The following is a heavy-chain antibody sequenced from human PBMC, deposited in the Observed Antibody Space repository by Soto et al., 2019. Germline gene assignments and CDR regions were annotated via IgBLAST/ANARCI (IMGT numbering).Heavy chain of an antibody. CDR2: IYSSENT. CDR1: GDSVSTNSYS. Sequence: PSETLSLTCTVSGDSVSTNSYSWGWIRQSPGKGLEWIGTIYSSENTYYNPSLLSRVTISVDTSKNEFSLRLSSVTAADTAVYYCARLNGYCISTNGHGYYGMDVWGQGTTVTISS. V-gene: IGHV4-39*01. J-gene: IGHJ6*02. CDR3: ARLNGYCISTNGHGYYGMDV. D-gene: IGHD2-2*03.